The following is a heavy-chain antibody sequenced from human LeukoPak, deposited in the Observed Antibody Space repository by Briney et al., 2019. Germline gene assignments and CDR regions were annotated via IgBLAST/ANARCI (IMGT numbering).Heavy chain of an antibody. CDR2: ISGSGGST. Sequence: GGSLRLTCAASGFTFSSYAMSWVRQAPGEGLEWVSAISGSGGSTYYADSVKGRFTISRDNAKNSLYLQMNSLRAEDTAVYYCAELGITMIGGAWGKGTTVTISS. V-gene: IGHV3-23*01. D-gene: IGHD3-10*02. CDR3: AELGITMIGGA. J-gene: IGHJ6*04. CDR1: GFTFSSYA.